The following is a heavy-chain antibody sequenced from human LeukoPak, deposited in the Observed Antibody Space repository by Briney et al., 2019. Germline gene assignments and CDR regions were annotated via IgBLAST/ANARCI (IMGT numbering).Heavy chain of an antibody. Sequence: GGSLRLSCAASGFTFSNYAMSWVRQAPGKGLEWVSTISGSGVSTYYADSVKGQFTISRDNSKNTLYLQMNSLRAEDTAVYYCAKDDRWLQFCCWGQGTLVTVSA. D-gene: IGHD5-24*01. V-gene: IGHV3-23*01. J-gene: IGHJ4*02. CDR3: AKDDRWLQFCC. CDR1: GFTFSNYA. CDR2: ISGSGVST.